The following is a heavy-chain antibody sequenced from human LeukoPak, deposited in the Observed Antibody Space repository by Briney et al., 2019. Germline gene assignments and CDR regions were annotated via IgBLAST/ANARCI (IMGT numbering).Heavy chain of an antibody. J-gene: IGHJ4*02. CDR2: ILYSGTT. CDR1: GGSIDNYY. D-gene: IGHD6-13*01. Sequence: ASETLSLTCTGSGGSIDNYYWSWIRQPPGEGLEWIGHILYSGTTSYTPSLKSRVTISLDTSKKQFSLKVTSVTAADTAVYYCARDLELGYWGQGILVTVSS. V-gene: IGHV4-59*01. CDR3: ARDLELGY.